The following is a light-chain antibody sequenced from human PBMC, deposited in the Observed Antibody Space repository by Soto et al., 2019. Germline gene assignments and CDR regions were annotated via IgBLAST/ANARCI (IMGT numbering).Light chain of an antibody. CDR2: DAS. CDR3: QQRRNWPPAFT. J-gene: IGKJ3*01. V-gene: IGKV3-11*01. Sequence: EIVLTQSPATLSLSPGERATLSCRASQNVNSYLVWYQHKPGQPPRLLIYDASKRATGIPARFSGSGSGTDFTLTIRSLEPEDFAVYYCQQRRNWPPAFTFGPGTKVHIK. CDR1: QNVNSY.